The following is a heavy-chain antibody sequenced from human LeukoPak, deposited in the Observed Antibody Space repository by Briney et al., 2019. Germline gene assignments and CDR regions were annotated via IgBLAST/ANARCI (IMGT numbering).Heavy chain of an antibody. Sequence: ASVKVSCKASGYTFTSYGISWVRQAPGQGLEWMGWISAYDGNTNYAQKLQGRVTMTTDTSTSTAYMELRSLRSDDTAVYYCARVWEDYYGSANWFDPWGQGTLVTVSS. J-gene: IGHJ5*02. CDR1: GYTFTSYG. CDR2: ISAYDGNT. CDR3: ARVWEDYYGSANWFDP. D-gene: IGHD3-10*01. V-gene: IGHV1-18*04.